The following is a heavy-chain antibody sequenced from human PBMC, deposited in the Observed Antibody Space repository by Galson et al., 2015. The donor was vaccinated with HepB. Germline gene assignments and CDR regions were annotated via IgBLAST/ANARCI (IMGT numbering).Heavy chain of an antibody. CDR2: ISTSGST. V-gene: IGHV4-4*07. J-gene: IGHJ3*02. Sequence: EPLSLTCTVSGGSLSSYYWSWLRQPAGKGLEWIGRISTSGSTNYNPSIKSRVTMSVDTSKNQFSLKLSSVTAADTAVYYCARFRYSSGWGDAFDIWCQGTMVTVSS. D-gene: IGHD6-19*01. CDR1: GGSLSSYY. CDR3: ARFRYSSGWGDAFDI.